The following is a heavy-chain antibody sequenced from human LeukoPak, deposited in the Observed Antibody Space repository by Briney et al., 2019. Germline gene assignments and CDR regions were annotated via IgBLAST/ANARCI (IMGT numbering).Heavy chain of an antibody. CDR3: ARGAQYYYDSSGYY. CDR2: INPNSGGT. D-gene: IGHD3-22*01. CDR1: GFTFGRYE. J-gene: IGHJ4*02. V-gene: IGHV1-2*02. Sequence: ASVKVSCKASGFTFGRYEVNWVRQAPGQGLEWMGWINPNSGGTNYAQKFQGRVTMTRDTSISTAYMELSRLRSDDTAVYYCARGAQYYYDSSGYYWGQRTLVTVSS.